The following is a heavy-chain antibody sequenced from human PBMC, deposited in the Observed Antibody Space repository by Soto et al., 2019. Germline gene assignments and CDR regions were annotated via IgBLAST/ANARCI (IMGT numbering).Heavy chain of an antibody. CDR3: ARGYNWNFHYFDY. CDR2: IYSGGST. J-gene: IGHJ4*02. CDR1: GFTVSSNY. D-gene: IGHD1-7*01. V-gene: IGHV3-53*01. Sequence: PGGSQTLFYAASGFTVSSNYMSWVRQAPGKGLEWVSVIYSGGSTYYADSVKGRFTISRDNSKNMLYLQMNSLRTEDTAVYYCARGYNWNFHYFDYWGQGNLVTVSS.